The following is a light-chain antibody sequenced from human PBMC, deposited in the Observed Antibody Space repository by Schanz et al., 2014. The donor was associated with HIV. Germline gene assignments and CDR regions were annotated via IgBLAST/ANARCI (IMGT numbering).Light chain of an antibody. V-gene: IGKV1D-16*01. CDR1: QGIGNW. CDR3: QQYNSYPLT. CDR2: AAS. J-gene: IGKJ4*01. Sequence: DIQMTQSPSSVSASVGDRVTITCRASQGIGNWLAWYQQKPGEAPVLLIYAASRLQSGVPSRFSGSGSGTEFTLTISSLQPDDFASYYCQQYNSYPLTFGGGTKVEIK.